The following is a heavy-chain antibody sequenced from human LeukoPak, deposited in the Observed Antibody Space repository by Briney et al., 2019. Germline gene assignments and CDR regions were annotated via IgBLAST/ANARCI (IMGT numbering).Heavy chain of an antibody. CDR1: GYSISSAYY. D-gene: IGHD2-2*01. V-gene: IGHV4-38-2*02. Sequence: SETLSLTCSVSGYSISSAYYWGWIRQPPGKGLEWIGTIYHTGSTNYNPSLKSRVTISVDTSKNQFSLKLSSVTAADTAVYYCARDLRVYCSSTSCYEAGGNNWFDPWGQGTLVTVSS. CDR3: ARDLRVYCSSTSCYEAGGNNWFDP. CDR2: IYHTGST. J-gene: IGHJ5*02.